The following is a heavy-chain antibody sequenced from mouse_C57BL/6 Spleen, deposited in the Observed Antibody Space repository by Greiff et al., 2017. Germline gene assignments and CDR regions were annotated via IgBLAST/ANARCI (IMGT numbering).Heavy chain of an antibody. CDR1: GYTFTSYW. Sequence: VQLQQSGTVLARPGASVKMSCKSSGYTFTSYWMYWVKQRPGQGLEWIGAIYPGSSDTSYNQKFKGKAKLTAVTSSSTAYMDLNSLTNEDSAVYDCTRDHYYGSNDDYFDYWGQGTTLTVSS. J-gene: IGHJ2*01. D-gene: IGHD1-1*01. V-gene: IGHV1-5*01. CDR2: IYPGSSDT. CDR3: TRDHYYGSNDDYFDY.